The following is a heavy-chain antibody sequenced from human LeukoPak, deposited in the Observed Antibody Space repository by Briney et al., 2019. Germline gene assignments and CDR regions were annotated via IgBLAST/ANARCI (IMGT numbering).Heavy chain of an antibody. J-gene: IGHJ4*02. D-gene: IGHD3-3*01. Sequence: SETLSLTCSVSGGSISSYYWNWIRQPAGKGLEWIGRFQTSGSTDYNPSLKSRVTISSDTSKNQFSLKVDSVTAVDTAVYYWTRSAWSGYVDHWGQGILVAVSS. CDR1: GGSISSYY. V-gene: IGHV4-4*07. CDR3: TRSAWSGYVDH. CDR2: FQTSGST.